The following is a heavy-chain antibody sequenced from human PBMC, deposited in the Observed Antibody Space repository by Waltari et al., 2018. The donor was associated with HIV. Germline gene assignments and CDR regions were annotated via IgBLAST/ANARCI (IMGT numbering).Heavy chain of an antibody. Sequence: DVKLVQSGGGLIQPGGSLRLSCVVSGFPINNFYMSWVRQCPGKRLYFVSVSDTDGRAFFSDSVNGRFTVSRDLSKNIFYLVMDDVKIEDSALYYCARGPPSAIYHYLDFWGQGVLVTVSS. CDR3: ARGPPSAIYHYLDF. CDR2: SDTDGRA. J-gene: IGHJ4*02. V-gene: IGHV3-53*01. CDR1: GFPINNFY.